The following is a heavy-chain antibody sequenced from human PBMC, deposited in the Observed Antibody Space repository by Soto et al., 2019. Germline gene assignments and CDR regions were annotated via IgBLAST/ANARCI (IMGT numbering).Heavy chain of an antibody. V-gene: IGHV3-23*01. CDR2: ISGSGGST. J-gene: IGHJ4*02. D-gene: IGHD1-1*01. CDR1: GFTLSSYT. CDR3: AKRTTGTTGSVDY. Sequence: EVQLLESGGGLVQPGGSLRLSCAASGFTLSSYTMSWVRQAPGKGLEWVSTISGSGGSTYYADSVKGRFTISRDNSKNTLYLQMNSLRAEDTAVYYCAKRTTGTTGSVDYWGQGTLVTVSS.